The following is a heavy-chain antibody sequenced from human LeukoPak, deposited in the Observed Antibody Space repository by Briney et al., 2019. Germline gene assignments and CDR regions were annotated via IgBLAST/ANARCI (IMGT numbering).Heavy chain of an antibody. V-gene: IGHV4-34*01. CDR3: ASGDSSGTFDY. CDR1: GGSFSGYY. Sequence: PSETLSLTCAVYGGSFSGYYWSWIRQTPGKGLEWIGEINHSGSTNYNPSLKSRVTISVDTSKNQFSLKLSSVTAADTAVYYCASGDSSGTFDYWGQGTLVTVSS. D-gene: IGHD6-19*01. J-gene: IGHJ4*02. CDR2: INHSGST.